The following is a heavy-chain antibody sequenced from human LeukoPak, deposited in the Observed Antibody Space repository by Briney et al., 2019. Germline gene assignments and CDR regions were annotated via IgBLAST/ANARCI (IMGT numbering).Heavy chain of an antibody. CDR2: ISSSSSNI. Sequence: GGSLRLSCAASGFTFSSYSINWVRQAPGKGLEWVSSISSSSSNIYYADSLKGRFTISRDNAKSSLYLQMNSLRPEDTAMYYCARDYCGGDCYRGLDIWGQGTMVTVSS. V-gene: IGHV3-21*01. D-gene: IGHD2-21*02. CDR1: GFTFSSYS. CDR3: ARDYCGGDCYRGLDI. J-gene: IGHJ3*02.